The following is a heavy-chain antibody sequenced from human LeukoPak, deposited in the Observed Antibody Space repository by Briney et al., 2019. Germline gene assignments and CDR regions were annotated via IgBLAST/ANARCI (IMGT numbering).Heavy chain of an antibody. CDR2: IDQDGSDK. D-gene: IGHD6-19*01. CDR3: ARGYNSALDY. CDR1: GFAFSSYW. V-gene: IGHV3-7*04. Sequence: GGSLRLSCAASGFAFSSYWMAWVRQAPGKGLGWVANIDQDGSDKNYVDSVKGRFTISRDNAKNSLYLQMNSLRVEDTALYFCARGYNSALDYWGQGVLVTVSS. J-gene: IGHJ4*02.